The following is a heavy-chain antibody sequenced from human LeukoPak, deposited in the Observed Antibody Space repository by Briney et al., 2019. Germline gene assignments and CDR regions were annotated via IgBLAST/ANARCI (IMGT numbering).Heavy chain of an antibody. Sequence: GGSLRLSCAASGFTFDDYAMHWVRQAPGKGLEWVSGISWNSGSIGYADSVKGRFTISRDNAKNSLYLQMNSLRAEDMALYYCAKASSSLGGAFDIWGQGTMVTVSS. J-gene: IGHJ3*02. D-gene: IGHD6-6*01. CDR1: GFTFDDYA. CDR3: AKASSSLGGAFDI. CDR2: ISWNSGSI. V-gene: IGHV3-9*03.